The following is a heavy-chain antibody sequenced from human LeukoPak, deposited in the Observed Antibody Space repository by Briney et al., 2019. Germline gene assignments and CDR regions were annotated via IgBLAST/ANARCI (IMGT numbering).Heavy chain of an antibody. Sequence: GGSLRLSCAASGFTFSSYSMNWVRQAPGKGLEGVSSISSSRSYIYYADSVKGRFTISRDNAKNSLYLQMNSLRAEDTAVYYCPSAADYYDSSGYLRVYYFDYWGQGPLVTVSS. J-gene: IGHJ4*02. V-gene: IGHV3-21*01. CDR3: PSAADYYDSSGYLRVYYFDY. CDR2: ISSSRSYI. CDR1: GFTFSSYS. D-gene: IGHD3-22*01.